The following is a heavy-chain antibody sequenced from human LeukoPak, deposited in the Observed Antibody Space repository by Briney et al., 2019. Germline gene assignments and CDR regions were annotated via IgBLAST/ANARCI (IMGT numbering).Heavy chain of an antibody. D-gene: IGHD6-6*01. J-gene: IGHJ6*02. V-gene: IGHV4-59*01. CDR1: GGSLSSYY. CDR3: ASSSSSYYYYYGMDV. Sequence: PSETLSLTCTVSGGSLSSYYWSWIRQPPGKGLEWIGYIYYSGSTNYNPSLKSRVTISVDTSKNQFSLKLSSVTAADTAVYYCASSSSSYYYYYGMDVWGQGTTVTVSS. CDR2: IYYSGST.